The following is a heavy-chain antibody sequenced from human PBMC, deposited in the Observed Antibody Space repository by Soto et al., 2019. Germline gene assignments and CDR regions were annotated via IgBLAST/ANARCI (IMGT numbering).Heavy chain of an antibody. D-gene: IGHD6-13*01. CDR1: GGSIISGGYY. J-gene: IGHJ6*02. Sequence: SETLSLTCTVSGGSIISGGYYWSWIRQHPGKGLEWIGYIYYSGSTYYNPSLKSRVTISVDTSKNQFSLKLSSVTAADTAVYYCARDGPYGSSSSGFGYYYYGVDDWGQGTMVTVSS. CDR3: ARDGPYGSSSSGFGYYYYGVDD. V-gene: IGHV4-31*03. CDR2: IYYSGST.